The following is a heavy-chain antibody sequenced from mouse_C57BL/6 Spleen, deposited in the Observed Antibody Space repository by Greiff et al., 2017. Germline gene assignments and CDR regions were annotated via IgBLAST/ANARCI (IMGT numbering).Heavy chain of an antibody. CDR2: IDPSDSYI. Sequence: QVQLQQPGAELVMPGASVKLSCKASGYTFTSYWMHWVKQRPGQGLEWIGAIDPSDSYINYNQKFKGKSTLTVDKSSSTAYMQLSSLTSEDSAVYYCAMYYGSSYGAYWGQGTLVTVSA. V-gene: IGHV1-69*01. CDR1: GYTFTSYW. J-gene: IGHJ3*01. CDR3: AMYYGSSYGAY. D-gene: IGHD1-1*01.